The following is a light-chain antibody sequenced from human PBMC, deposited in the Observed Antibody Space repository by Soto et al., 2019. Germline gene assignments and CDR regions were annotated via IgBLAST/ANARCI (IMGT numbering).Light chain of an antibody. V-gene: IGKV4-1*01. CDR1: QSVLYSSNNKNY. CDR3: QQYESTPPT. CDR2: WAS. Sequence: DIAMTQSPDSLAVSLGERATINCKSSQSVLYSSNNKNYLAWYQQRPGQPPKLLIYWASTRESGVPDRFSGSGSGTDFTLTITSLQAEDVAVYYCQQYESTPPTFGQRTKLEIK. J-gene: IGKJ2*01.